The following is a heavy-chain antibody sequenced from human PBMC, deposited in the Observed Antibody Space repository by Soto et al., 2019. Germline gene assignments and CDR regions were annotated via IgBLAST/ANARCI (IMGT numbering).Heavy chain of an antibody. Sequence: QVQLVQSGAEVKKPGSSVKVSCKASEGTFSSYAISWVRQAPGQGLEWRGGIIPIFGTANYAQKFQGRVTITADESTSTASMELSSLRSEDTAVYYCARDRGYIVVVPAARGGFYYYGMDVWGQGTTVTVSS. CDR2: IIPIFGTA. J-gene: IGHJ6*02. D-gene: IGHD2-2*01. V-gene: IGHV1-69*01. CDR1: EGTFSSYA. CDR3: ARDRGYIVVVPAARGGFYYYGMDV.